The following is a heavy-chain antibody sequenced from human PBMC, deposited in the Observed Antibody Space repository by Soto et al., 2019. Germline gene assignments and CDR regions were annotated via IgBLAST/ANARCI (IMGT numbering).Heavy chain of an antibody. CDR1: GFTFSSYG. Sequence: QVQLVESGGGVVQPGRSLRLSCAASGFTFSSYGMHWVRQAPGKGLEWVAVISYDGSNKYYADSVKGRFTISRDNSKKTLFRKMNGLRAEDTAGYNGAKGTGMDVWGQGTPVTSSS. CDR2: ISYDGSNK. V-gene: IGHV3-30*18. J-gene: IGHJ6*02. CDR3: AKGTGMDV.